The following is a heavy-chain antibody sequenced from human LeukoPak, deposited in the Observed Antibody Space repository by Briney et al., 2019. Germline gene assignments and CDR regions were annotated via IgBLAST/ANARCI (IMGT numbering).Heavy chain of an antibody. CDR3: ARVISGGPGDDP. CDR2: ISGSGDST. V-gene: IGHV3-23*01. J-gene: IGHJ5*02. CDR1: GFTFSNYA. D-gene: IGHD1-14*01. Sequence: HPGGSLRLSCAASGFTFSNYAMSWVRQAPGKGLEWVSVISGSGDSTYYADSVKGRFTISRDNSKNTQYLQMHSLRAEDTAVYYCARVISGGPGDDPWGQGTLVTVSS.